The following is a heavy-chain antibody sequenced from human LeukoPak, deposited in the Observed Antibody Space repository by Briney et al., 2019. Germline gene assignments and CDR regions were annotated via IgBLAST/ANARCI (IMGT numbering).Heavy chain of an antibody. CDR1: GGSFSGYY. D-gene: IGHD1-1*01. CDR3: ARRAPLEGDAFDI. Sequence: SETLSLTCVVYGGSFSGYYWSWIRQPPGKGLEWIGEINHSGSTNYNPSLKSRVTISVDTSKKQFSLKLSSVTAADTAVYYCARRAPLEGDAFDIWGQGTMVTVSS. CDR2: INHSGST. V-gene: IGHV4-34*01. J-gene: IGHJ3*02.